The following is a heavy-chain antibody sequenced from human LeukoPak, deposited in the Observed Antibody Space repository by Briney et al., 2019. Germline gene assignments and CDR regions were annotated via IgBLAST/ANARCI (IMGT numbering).Heavy chain of an antibody. CDR2: ISGSGDST. J-gene: IGHJ4*02. Sequence: PGGSLRLSCAASGFTFSSYAMNWVRQAPGKGLEWVSAISGSGDSTNYADSVEGRFTISRDKSKNTLYLQMNSLRAEDTAVYYCARADSSGYYYSQFKYWGQGTLVTVSS. V-gene: IGHV3-23*01. CDR3: ARADSSGYYYSQFKY. CDR1: GFTFSSYA. D-gene: IGHD3-22*01.